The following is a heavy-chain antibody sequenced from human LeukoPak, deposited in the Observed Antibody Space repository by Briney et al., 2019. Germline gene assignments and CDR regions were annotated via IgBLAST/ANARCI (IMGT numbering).Heavy chain of an antibody. J-gene: IGHJ4*02. CDR3: TRVGCSGGSCYFDY. V-gene: IGHV3-74*01. CDR1: GFTFSSYW. CDR2: INGDGSRT. Sequence: GGSLRLSCAASGFTFSSYWMHWVRQPPGRGLVWVSRINGDGSRTFYADSVKGRLTISRDNAKNTLYLQMNSLRTEDTAVYYCTRVGCSGGSCYFDYWGQGTLVTVSS. D-gene: IGHD2-15*01.